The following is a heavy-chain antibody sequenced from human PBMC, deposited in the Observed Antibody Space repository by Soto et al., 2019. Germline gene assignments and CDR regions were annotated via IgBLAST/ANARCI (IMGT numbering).Heavy chain of an antibody. J-gene: IGHJ4*02. Sequence: QLQLQESGSGLVKPSQTLSLTCAVSGGSISSGGYSWSWIRQPPGKGLEWIGYIYHSGSTYYSPSLKSRVTISVDRSKNQFSLKLSSVTAADTAVYYCARGGGYYYGSGIRYYFDYWGQGTLVTVSS. CDR1: GGSISSGGYS. D-gene: IGHD3-10*01. CDR2: IYHSGST. V-gene: IGHV4-30-2*01. CDR3: ARGGGYYYGSGIRYYFDY.